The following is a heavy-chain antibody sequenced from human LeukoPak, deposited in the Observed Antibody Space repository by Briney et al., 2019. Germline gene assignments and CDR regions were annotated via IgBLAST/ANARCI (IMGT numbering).Heavy chain of an antibody. V-gene: IGHV1-18*01. Sequence: GASVKVSCKASGYTFTSYGISWVRQAPGQGLEWMGWISAYNGNTNYAQKLQGRVTMTTDTSTSTAYMELRSLRSDDTAVYYCARVTYDFWSGLYYYYMDVWGKGTTVTVSS. J-gene: IGHJ6*03. CDR1: GYTFTSYG. CDR3: ARVTYDFWSGLYYYYMDV. CDR2: ISAYNGNT. D-gene: IGHD3-3*01.